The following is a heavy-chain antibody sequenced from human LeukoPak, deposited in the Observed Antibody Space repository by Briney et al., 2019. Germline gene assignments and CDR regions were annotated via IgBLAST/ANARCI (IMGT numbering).Heavy chain of an antibody. D-gene: IGHD4-23*01. CDR2: ICGSGGST. CDR1: GFTFSSYA. J-gene: IGHJ4*02. CDR3: AKEQEGDYGGTSLFDY. V-gene: IGHV3-23*01. Sequence: GGSLRLSCAASGFTFSSYATSWVRQAPRGGLWWVSAICGSGGSTYYTDSVKGRFTISRDNSKNTLYLQMNSLRAEDTAVYYCAKEQEGDYGGTSLFDYWGQGTLVTVSS.